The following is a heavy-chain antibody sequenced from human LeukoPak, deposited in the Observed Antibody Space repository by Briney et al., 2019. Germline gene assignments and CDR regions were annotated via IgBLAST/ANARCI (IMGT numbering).Heavy chain of an antibody. D-gene: IGHD4-17*01. V-gene: IGHV3-74*01. Sequence: PGGSLRLSCAASGFTFSDYWMHWVRQAPGKGLVWVSLINSDGSSIRYADSVKGRFTISRDNAKNTLYLRMNSLRAEDTAVYYCAKGPLTTSGRSLGSWGQGTLVTVSS. CDR2: INSDGSSI. CDR1: GFTFSDYW. J-gene: IGHJ5*02. CDR3: AKGPLTTSGRSLGS.